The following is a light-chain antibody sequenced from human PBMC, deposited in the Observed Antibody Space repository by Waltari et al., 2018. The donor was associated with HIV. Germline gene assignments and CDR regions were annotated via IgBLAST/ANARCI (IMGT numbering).Light chain of an antibody. CDR2: GAS. CDR3: QQYGSSPPWT. V-gene: IGKV3-20*01. Sequence: EIVLTQSPGTLSLSPGERATLSCRASQSISSSYLDWYQQKPGQAPRLLIYGASRMATGIPDRFSGSGSGTDFTLTISRLEPEDFAVYYCQQYGSSPPWTFGQGTKVEIK. CDR1: QSISSSY. J-gene: IGKJ1*01.